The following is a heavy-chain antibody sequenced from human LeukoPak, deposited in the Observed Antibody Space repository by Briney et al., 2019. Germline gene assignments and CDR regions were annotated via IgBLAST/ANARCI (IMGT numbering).Heavy chain of an antibody. V-gene: IGHV1-69*04. CDR2: IIPILGIA. Sequence: ASVKVSCKASGGTFSSYAISWVRQAPGQGLEWMGRIIPILGIANYAQKFQGRVTITADKSTSTAYMELSSLRSEDTAVYYCARDPGPEQSYFDYWGQETLVTVSS. CDR1: GGTFSSYA. D-gene: IGHD1-14*01. J-gene: IGHJ4*02. CDR3: ARDPGPEQSYFDY.